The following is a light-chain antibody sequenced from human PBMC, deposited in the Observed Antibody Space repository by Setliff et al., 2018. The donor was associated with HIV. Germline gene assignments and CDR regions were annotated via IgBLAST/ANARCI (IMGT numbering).Light chain of an antibody. CDR3: AAWDDSLSGAV. CDR2: SNN. V-gene: IGLV1-44*01. Sequence: QSVLTQPPSASGTPGQRVTISCSGSSSNIGINTVNWYQQVPGTAPKVLIYSNNHRPSGVLDRFSGSKSGTSASLAISGLQSEDEGDYYCAAWDDSLSGAVFGGGTK. CDR1: SSNIGINT. J-gene: IGLJ2*01.